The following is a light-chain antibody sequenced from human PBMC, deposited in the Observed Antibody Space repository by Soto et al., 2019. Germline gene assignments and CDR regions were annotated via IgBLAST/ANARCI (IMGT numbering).Light chain of an antibody. Sequence: VMTQCLATLSVYPGERATLSCRASESVSSDLAWYQQKPGQAPGLLIYMTSIRATGIPARFSGAGSGTEFTLTISSLQSEDFAVYYCQQYNNWLTFGGGTKVDIK. CDR1: ESVSSD. J-gene: IGKJ4*01. CDR2: MTS. V-gene: IGKV3-15*01. CDR3: QQYNNWLT.